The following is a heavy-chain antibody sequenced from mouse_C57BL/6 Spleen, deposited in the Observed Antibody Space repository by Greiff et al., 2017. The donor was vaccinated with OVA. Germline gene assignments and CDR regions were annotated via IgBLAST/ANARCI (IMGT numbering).Heavy chain of an antibody. CDR1: GYTFTSYW. CDR2: IYPGSGST. D-gene: IGHD1-1*01. Sequence: QVQLKQPGAELVKPGASVKMSCKASGYTFTSYWITWVKQRPGQGLEWIGDIYPGSGSTNYNEKFKSKATLTVDTSSSTAYMQLSSLTSEDSAVYYCARRVGDRITTVVATNYWGQGTTLTVSS. V-gene: IGHV1-55*01. CDR3: ARRVGDRITTVVATNY. J-gene: IGHJ2*01.